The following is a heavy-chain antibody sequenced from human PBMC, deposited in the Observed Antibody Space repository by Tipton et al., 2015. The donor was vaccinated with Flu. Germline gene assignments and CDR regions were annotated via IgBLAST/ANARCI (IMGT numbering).Heavy chain of an antibody. D-gene: IGHD3-10*02. Sequence: SLRLSCAASGFTFSSYAMSWVRQAPGKGLEWVSAISGSGGSTYYADSVKGRFTISSDNSKNTLYLQMNSLRAEYTAVYYCAKDRNPYYYLPRIWGQGTLVTVSS. J-gene: IGHJ4*02. CDR3: AKDRNPYYYLPRI. CDR1: GFTFSSYA. V-gene: IGHV3-23*01. CDR2: ISGSGGST.